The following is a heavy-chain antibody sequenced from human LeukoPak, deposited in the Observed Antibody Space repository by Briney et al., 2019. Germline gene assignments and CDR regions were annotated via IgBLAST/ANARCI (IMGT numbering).Heavy chain of an antibody. D-gene: IGHD4-17*01. V-gene: IGHV3-30*02. CDR3: AKQAGSTAYFHY. J-gene: IGHJ4*02. Sequence: GGSLRLSCAASGFIFSNYAMHWVRQAPGKGLEWVTFIRYDGSFKYYADSVKGRFTISRDNSKNTLYLQMNSLRTEDTAVYYCAKQAGSTAYFHYWGQGNLVIVSS. CDR1: GFIFSNYA. CDR2: IRYDGSFK.